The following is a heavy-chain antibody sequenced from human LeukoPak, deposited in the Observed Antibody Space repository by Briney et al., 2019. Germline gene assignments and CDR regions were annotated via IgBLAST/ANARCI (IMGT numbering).Heavy chain of an antibody. CDR3: SRQVASVHDY. D-gene: IGHD2-15*01. CDR2: VRSKADNYAA. CDR1: GFIFSDSH. J-gene: IGHJ4*02. Sequence: PGGSLRLSCAASGFIFSDSHMHWVRQASGKGLEWVGHVRSKADNYAAAYAASVKGRFTISRDDSKNTAYLQMNSLGTEDTAVYYCSRQVASVHDYWGQGILVTVSS. V-gene: IGHV3-73*01.